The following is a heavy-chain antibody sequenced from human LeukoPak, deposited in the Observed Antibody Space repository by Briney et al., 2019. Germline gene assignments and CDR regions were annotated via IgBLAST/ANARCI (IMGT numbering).Heavy chain of an antibody. CDR2: ISGSGGST. V-gene: IGHV3-23*01. CDR3: AKDLGDSSSSEYYYYGMDV. J-gene: IGHJ6*02. Sequence: PGGSLRLSCAASGFTFSSSAMSWVRQAPGKGLEWVSAISGSGGSTYYADSVKGRFTISRDNSKNTLYLQMNSLRAEDTAVYYCAKDLGDSSSSEYYYYGMDVWGQGTTVTVSS. D-gene: IGHD6-6*01. CDR1: GFTFSSSA.